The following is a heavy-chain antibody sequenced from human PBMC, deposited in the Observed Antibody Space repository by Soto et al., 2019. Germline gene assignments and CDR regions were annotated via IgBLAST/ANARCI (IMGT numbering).Heavy chain of an antibody. CDR3: AKTTGRASSGLLGGRSSSSAVDY. CDR1: GFTFSSYA. J-gene: IGHJ4*02. CDR2: ISGSGGST. V-gene: IGHV3-23*01. D-gene: IGHD6-6*01. Sequence: GGSLRLSCAASGFTFSSYAMSWVRQAPGKGLEWVSAISGSGGSTYYADSVKGRFTISRDNSKNTLYLQMNSLRAEDTAVYYCAKTTGRASSGLLGGRSSSSAVDYWGQGTLVTVSS.